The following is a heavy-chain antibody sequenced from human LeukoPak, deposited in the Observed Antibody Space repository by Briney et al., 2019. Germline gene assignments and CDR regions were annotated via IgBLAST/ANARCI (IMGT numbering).Heavy chain of an antibody. D-gene: IGHD1-26*01. CDR3: AAKGNGYTGIYLFAH. CDR1: GFTFSSYW. V-gene: IGHV3-74*01. J-gene: IGHJ4*02. CDR2: INNDGSGT. Sequence: GGSLRLSCAASGFTFSSYWMHWVRQAPGKGPVWVSRINNDGSGTTYADSVKGRFTISRDDAKNTLYLQMNSLRAEDTAVYYCAAKGNGYTGIYLFAHWGQGTLVTVSS.